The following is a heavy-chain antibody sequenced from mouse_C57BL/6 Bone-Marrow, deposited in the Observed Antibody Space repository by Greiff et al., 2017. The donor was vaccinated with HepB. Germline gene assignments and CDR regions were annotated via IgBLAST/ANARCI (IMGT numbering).Heavy chain of an antibody. V-gene: IGHV5-2*03. CDR1: EYEFPSHD. D-gene: IGHD1-1*01. CDR3: ARHDYGSPYAMDY. Sequence: EVKVEESGGGLVQPGESLKLSCESNEYEFPSHDMSWVRKTPEKRLELVAAINSDGGSTYYPDNMERRFIISRDNTKKTLYLKMSSLKSEDTALYYCARHDYGSPYAMDYWGQGTAVTVSS. CDR2: INSDGGST. J-gene: IGHJ4*01.